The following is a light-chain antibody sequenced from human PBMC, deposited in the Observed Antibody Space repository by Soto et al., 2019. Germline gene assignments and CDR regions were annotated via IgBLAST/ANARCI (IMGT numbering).Light chain of an antibody. CDR3: SSYVGNNNVV. V-gene: IGLV2-8*01. CDR1: SSDVGAYNY. Sequence: QSVLTQPPSASGSPGQSVTISCTGTSSDVGAYNYVSWYQQHPGKAPKLMIYEVNKRPSGVPDRFSGSKSGNTASLTVSGLQAEDEADYFCSSYVGNNNVVFGGGTKLTVL. J-gene: IGLJ2*01. CDR2: EVN.